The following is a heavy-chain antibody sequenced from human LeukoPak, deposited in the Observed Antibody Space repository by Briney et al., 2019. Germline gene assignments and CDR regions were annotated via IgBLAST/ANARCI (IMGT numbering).Heavy chain of an antibody. Sequence: PGRSLRLSCAASGFTFSSYAMHWVRQAPGKGLEWVAVISYDGSNKYYADSVKGRFTISRDNSKNTLYLQMNSLRAEDTAVYYCARDLHGFDYWGQGTLVTVSS. V-gene: IGHV3-30-3*01. J-gene: IGHJ4*02. CDR1: GFTFSSYA. CDR2: ISYDGSNK. CDR3: ARDLHGFDY.